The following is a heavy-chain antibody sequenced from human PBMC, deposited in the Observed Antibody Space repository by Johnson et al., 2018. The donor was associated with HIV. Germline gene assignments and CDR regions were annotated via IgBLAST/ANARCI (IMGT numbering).Heavy chain of an antibody. D-gene: IGHD1-26*01. J-gene: IGHJ3*02. CDR3: AKALGWELSI. Sequence: QMQLVESGGGVVQPGGSLRLSCAASGFTFSSYGMHWVRPAPGKGLEWVAFIRDDGSNKYYADSVKGRFTISRDNSKNTLYLQMNSLRAEDTAVYYCAKALGWELSIWGQGTMVTVSS. CDR2: IRDDGSNK. V-gene: IGHV3-30*02. CDR1: GFTFSSYG.